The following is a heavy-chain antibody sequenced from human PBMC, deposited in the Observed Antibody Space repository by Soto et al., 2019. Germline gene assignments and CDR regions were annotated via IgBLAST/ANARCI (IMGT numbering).Heavy chain of an antibody. J-gene: IGHJ4*02. CDR1: GFTFSTYA. Sequence: GGSLRLSCAASGFTFSTYAMSWVRPAPGKGLEWVSAIGGSAESAYYGDSVKGRFTISRDNSKNTVYLQMNSLRAEDTAVYYCAVHCSTSSCFYWGQGPLVTVSS. CDR3: AVHCSTSSCFY. CDR2: IGGSAESA. V-gene: IGHV3-23*01. D-gene: IGHD2-2*01.